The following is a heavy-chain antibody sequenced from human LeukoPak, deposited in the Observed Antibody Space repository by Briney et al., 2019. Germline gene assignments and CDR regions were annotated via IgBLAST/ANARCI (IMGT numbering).Heavy chain of an antibody. CDR3: ATGRTKWDLLNY. CDR2: LDPEDGEM. J-gene: IGHJ4*02. CDR1: GYTLTELS. D-gene: IGHD1-26*01. V-gene: IGHV1-24*01. Sequence: ASVKVSCKVSGYTLTELSLHWLRQAPGKGLEWMGGLDPEDGEMIYSQKFQGRVTMTEDTSTDIAYMEMSSLRSEDTAVYYCATGRTKWDLLNYWGQGTLVTVSS.